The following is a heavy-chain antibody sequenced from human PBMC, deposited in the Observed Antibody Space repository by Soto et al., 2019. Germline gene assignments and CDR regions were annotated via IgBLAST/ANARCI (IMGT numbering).Heavy chain of an antibody. D-gene: IGHD4-17*01. V-gene: IGHV2-5*01. CDR1: GFSLSTSGVG. J-gene: IGHJ6*02. CDR3: AHRPHTVTTGEGFYYGMDV. CDR2: IYWNDDK. Sequence: SGPTLVNPTQTLTLTCTFSGFSLSTSGVGVGWIRQPPGKALEWLALIYWNDDKRYSPSLKSRLTITKDTSKNQVDLTMTNMDPVDTATYYCAHRPHTVTTGEGFYYGMDVWGQGTTVTVSS.